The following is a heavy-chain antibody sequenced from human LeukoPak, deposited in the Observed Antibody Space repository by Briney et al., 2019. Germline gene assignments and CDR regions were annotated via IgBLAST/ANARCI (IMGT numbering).Heavy chain of an antibody. Sequence: SETLSLTCTVSSGSISTSNYYWGWVRQPPGKALEWIGNIFYSGSTYYNPSLKSRVTISVDTSKNQFSLKLSSVTAADTAVYYCGTFGEFAAWGQGTLVTVSS. CDR1: SGSISTSNYY. D-gene: IGHD3-10*01. V-gene: IGHV4-39*01. CDR3: GTFGEFAA. CDR2: IFYSGST. J-gene: IGHJ5*02.